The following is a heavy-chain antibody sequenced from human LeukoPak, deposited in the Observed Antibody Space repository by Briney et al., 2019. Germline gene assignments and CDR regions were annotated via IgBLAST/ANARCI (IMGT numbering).Heavy chain of an antibody. Sequence: PGGSLRLSCAASGFTFSSYSMDWVRQAPGKGLEWVSSISSSSSYIYYADSVKGRFTISRDNAKNSLYLQMNSLRAEDTAVYYCARVKGSSSLQDYWGQGTLVTVSS. V-gene: IGHV3-21*01. CDR2: ISSSSSYI. CDR3: ARVKGSSSLQDY. D-gene: IGHD6-6*01. CDR1: GFTFSSYS. J-gene: IGHJ4*02.